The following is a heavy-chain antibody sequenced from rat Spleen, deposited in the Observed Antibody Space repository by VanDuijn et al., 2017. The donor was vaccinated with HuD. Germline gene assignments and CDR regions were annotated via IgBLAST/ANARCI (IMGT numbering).Heavy chain of an antibody. V-gene: IGHV2-1*01. CDR1: GFSLTINS. CDR2: MGSGGST. J-gene: IGHJ2*01. Sequence: QVQLKESGPGLVQPSQTLSLTCTVSGFSLTINSLHWIRVRQPPGKGLEWMGVMGSGGSTAYNSALKSRLSISRDTSKSQVFLKMNSLQTEDTAIYYCTRDFLYWGQGVMVTVSS. CDR3: TRDFLY.